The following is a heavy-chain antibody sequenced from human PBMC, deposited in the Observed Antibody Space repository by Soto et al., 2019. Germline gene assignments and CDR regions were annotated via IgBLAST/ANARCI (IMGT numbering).Heavy chain of an antibody. V-gene: IGHV1-2*02. CDR1: GYTFTGNY. CDR2: INPNSGGT. J-gene: IGHJ3*02. CDR3: ARDGDSSSPFDI. D-gene: IGHD6-6*01. Sequence: QVQLVQSGAEVKKPGASVKVSCKASGYTFTGNYMHWVRQAPGQGLEWMGWINPNSGGTNYAQKFQGRVTVTSDTAISTAYMELSRLRSDDTAVYYCARDGDSSSPFDIWGQGTMVTVSS.